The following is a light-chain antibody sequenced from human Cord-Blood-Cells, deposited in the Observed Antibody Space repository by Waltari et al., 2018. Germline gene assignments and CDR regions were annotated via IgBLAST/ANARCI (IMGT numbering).Light chain of an antibody. J-gene: IGKJ2*01. Sequence: EIVLTQSPGTLSLSPGQRATLYCRASQRVSSSYVAWYQQKPGQAPRLLIYGASSRATGIPDRFSGSGSGTDFTLTISRLEPEDFAVYYCQQYGSSPYTFGQGTKLEIK. CDR1: QRVSSSY. CDR2: GAS. CDR3: QQYGSSPYT. V-gene: IGKV3-20*01.